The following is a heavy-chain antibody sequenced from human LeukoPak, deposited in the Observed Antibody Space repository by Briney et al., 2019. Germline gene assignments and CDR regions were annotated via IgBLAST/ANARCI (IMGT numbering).Heavy chain of an antibody. Sequence: SETLSLTCAVYGGSFSGYYWSWIRQPPGKGLEWIGEINHSGSTNYNPSLKSRVTISVDTSKNQFSLKLSSVTAADTAVYYCATAGLNVDIVATTPRVNWFDPWGQGTLVTVSS. CDR3: ATAGLNVDIVATTPRVNWFDP. D-gene: IGHD5-12*01. CDR1: GGSFSGYY. V-gene: IGHV4-34*01. J-gene: IGHJ5*02. CDR2: INHSGST.